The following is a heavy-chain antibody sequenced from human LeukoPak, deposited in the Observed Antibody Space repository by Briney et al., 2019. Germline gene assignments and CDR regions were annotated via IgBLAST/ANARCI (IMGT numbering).Heavy chain of an antibody. D-gene: IGHD6-6*01. CDR3: ARVWAARLRGDFDY. CDR2: IYPGDSDT. Sequence: GESLKISCKGSGYSFTSYWIGWVRQMPGKGLERMGIIYPGDSDTRYSPSFQGQVTTSADKSISTAYLQWSSLKASDTAMYYCARVWAARLRGDFDYWGQGTLVTVSS. V-gene: IGHV5-51*01. J-gene: IGHJ4*02. CDR1: GYSFTSYW.